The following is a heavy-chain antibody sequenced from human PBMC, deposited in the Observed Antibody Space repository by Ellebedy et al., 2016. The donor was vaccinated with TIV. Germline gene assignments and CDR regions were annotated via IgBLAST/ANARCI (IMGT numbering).Heavy chain of an antibody. CDR1: EFTFSTYG. V-gene: IGHV3-30*18. D-gene: IGHD2-8*02. J-gene: IGHJ4*02. CDR3: AKMYRSYFDY. Sequence: GESLKISCAASEFTFSTYGMHWVRQAPGKGLEWVALISSDGSSKSYADSVKGRFTISRDNSKNTLYLQMNSLREGDTAVYYCAKMYRSYFDYWGQGTLVTVSS. CDR2: ISSDGSSK.